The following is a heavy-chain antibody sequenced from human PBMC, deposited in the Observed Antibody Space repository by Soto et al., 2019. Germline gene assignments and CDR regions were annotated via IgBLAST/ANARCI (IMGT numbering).Heavy chain of an antibody. D-gene: IGHD3-10*01. V-gene: IGHV3-21*01. Sequence: EVQLVESGGGLVKPGGSLRLSCAASGFTFSSYSMNWVRQAPGKGLEWVSSISSSSSYIYYADSVKGRFTISRDNAKNSLYVQRNSRRAEDRVVYYCGRAGVDAFDIGGQGKMFPVSS. CDR1: GFTFSSYS. CDR3: GRAGVDAFDI. J-gene: IGHJ3*02. CDR2: ISSSSSYI.